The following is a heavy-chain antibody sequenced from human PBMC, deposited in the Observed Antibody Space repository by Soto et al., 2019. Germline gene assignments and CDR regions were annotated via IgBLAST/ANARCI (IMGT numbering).Heavy chain of an antibody. D-gene: IGHD2-15*01. CDR3: ASDELVVVAATLSYYYYGMDV. V-gene: IGHV3-21*01. CDR1: GFTFSSYS. J-gene: IGHJ6*02. Sequence: EVQLVESGGGLVKPGGSLRLSCAASGFTFSSYSMNWVRQAPGKGLEWVSSISSSSSYIYYADSVKGRFTISRDNAKNSLYLQMNSLRAEDTAVYYCASDELVVVAATLSYYYYGMDVWGQGTTVTVSS. CDR2: ISSSSSYI.